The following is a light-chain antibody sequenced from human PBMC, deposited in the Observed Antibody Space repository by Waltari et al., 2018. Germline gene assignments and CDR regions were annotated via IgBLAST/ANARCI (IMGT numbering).Light chain of an antibody. CDR3: YSTDSSGNHSV. V-gene: IGLV3-10*01. CDR1: ALPKKD. J-gene: IGLJ2*01. Sequence: SYELTQPPSLSVSPGQTARLTCSGDALPKKDGYWYQRKSGQAPVLVIYEDSKRPSGIPERFSGSSSGTMAALTISGAQVEDEADYDCYSTDSSGNHSVFGGGTKLTVL. CDR2: EDS.